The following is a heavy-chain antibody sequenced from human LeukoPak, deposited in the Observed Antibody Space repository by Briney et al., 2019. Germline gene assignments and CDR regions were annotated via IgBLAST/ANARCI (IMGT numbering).Heavy chain of an antibody. V-gene: IGHV3-48*01. CDR2: ISSGSSTI. J-gene: IGHJ4*02. D-gene: IGHD3-10*01. Sequence: GGSLRLSCAASGFTFSSYSMNWVRQAPGKGLEWVSYISSGSSTIYYADSVKGRFTISRDNARNSLCLQMNSLRAEDTAVYYCARERGSGSNLDYWGQGTLVTVSS. CDR1: GFTFSSYS. CDR3: ARERGSGSNLDY.